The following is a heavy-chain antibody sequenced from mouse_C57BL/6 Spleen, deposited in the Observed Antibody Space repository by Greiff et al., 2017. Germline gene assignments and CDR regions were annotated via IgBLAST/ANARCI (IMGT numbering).Heavy chain of an antibody. J-gene: IGHJ3*01. CDR2: INPGSGGT. CDR3: AAGGSSYGAWFAY. CDR1: GYAFTNYL. Sequence: VQLQQSGAELVRPGTSVKVSCKASGYAFTNYLIEWVKQRPGQGLEWIGVINPGSGGTNYNEKFKGKATLTADKSSSTAYMQLSSLTSEDSAVYFCAAGGSSYGAWFAYWGQGTLVTVSA. D-gene: IGHD1-1*01. V-gene: IGHV1-54*01.